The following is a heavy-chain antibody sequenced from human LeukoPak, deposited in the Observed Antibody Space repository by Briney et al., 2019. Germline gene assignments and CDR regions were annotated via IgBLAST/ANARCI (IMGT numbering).Heavy chain of an antibody. D-gene: IGHD3-22*01. V-gene: IGHV4-34*01. CDR1: GGSFSGYY. CDR2: INHSGST. CDR3: ARDGRLLYYDSSGYVDY. J-gene: IGHJ4*02. Sequence: KSSETLSLTCAVYGGSFSGYYWSWIRQPPGKGLEWIGEINHSGSTNYNPSLKSRVTISVDTSKNQFSLKLSSVTAADTAVYYCARDGRLLYYDSSGYVDYWGQGTLVTVSS.